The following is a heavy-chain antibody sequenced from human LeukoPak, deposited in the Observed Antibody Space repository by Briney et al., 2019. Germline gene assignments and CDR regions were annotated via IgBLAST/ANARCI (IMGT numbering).Heavy chain of an antibody. CDR1: GXTFGDYA. CDR3: TRDSREFDY. V-gene: IGHV3-49*04. CDR2: IRSKAYGGTT. Sequence: PGGSLRLSCTASGXTFGDYAVSWVRQAPGKGLEWVGFIRSKAYGGTTEYAASVKGRFTISRDDSKSIAYLQMNSLKTEDTAVYYCTRDSREFDYWGQGTLVTVSS. J-gene: IGHJ4*02.